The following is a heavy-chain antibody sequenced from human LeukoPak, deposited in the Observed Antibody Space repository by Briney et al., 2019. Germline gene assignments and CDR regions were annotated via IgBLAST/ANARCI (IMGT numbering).Heavy chain of an antibody. CDR1: GGSISSYY. D-gene: IGHD3-9*01. Sequence: SETLSLTCTVSGGSISSYYWSWIRRPPGKGLEWIGYIYYSGSTNYNPSLKSRVTISVDTSKNQFSLKLSSVTAADTAVYYCASSGDILTGPNWFDPWGQGTLVTVSS. CDR2: IYYSGST. J-gene: IGHJ5*02. V-gene: IGHV4-59*01. CDR3: ASSGDILTGPNWFDP.